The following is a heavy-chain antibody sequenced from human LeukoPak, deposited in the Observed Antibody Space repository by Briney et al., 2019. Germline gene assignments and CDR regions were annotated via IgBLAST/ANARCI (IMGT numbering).Heavy chain of an antibody. CDR3: ARDSLRYTMHYGMDV. J-gene: IGHJ6*02. D-gene: IGHD3-9*01. CDR2: ISSTGNNQ. CDR1: GFIFSDYA. V-gene: IGHV3-30-3*01. Sequence: PAGGSLRLSCVASGFIFSDYAMHWVRQAPGKGLEWVAVISSTGNNQYYADSVRGRFTVSRDNSKNTLYLQMNSLRAEDTAVYYCARDSLRYTMHYGMDVWGQGTTVTVSS.